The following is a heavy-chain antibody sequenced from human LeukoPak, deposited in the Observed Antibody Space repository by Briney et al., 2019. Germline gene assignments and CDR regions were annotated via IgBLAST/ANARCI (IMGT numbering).Heavy chain of an antibody. CDR3: ARGSPLRYFDWLCDY. V-gene: IGHV1-69*13. J-gene: IGHJ4*02. Sequence: SVKVSCTASGGTFSSYAISWVRQAPGQGLEWMGGIIPIFGTANYAQKFQGRVTITADESASTAYMELSSLRSEDTAVYYCARGSPLRYFDWLCDYWGQGTLVTVSS. CDR1: GGTFSSYA. D-gene: IGHD3-9*01. CDR2: IIPIFGTA.